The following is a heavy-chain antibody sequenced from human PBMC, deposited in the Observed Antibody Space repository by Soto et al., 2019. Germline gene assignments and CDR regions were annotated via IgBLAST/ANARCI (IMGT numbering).Heavy chain of an antibody. CDR3: ARTLVTGYSDS. J-gene: IGHJ4*02. Sequence: QVQLQESGPGLVKPSETLSLTCTVSGGSISAYYWTWVRQPPGKGLEWIGHIYYSGDTKYNPSLRSRVTISVDTSRIHFSLRLTSVTAADTAVCYCARTLVTGYSDSWGQGTLVTVSS. CDR2: IYYSGDT. D-gene: IGHD3-9*01. CDR1: GGSISAYY. V-gene: IGHV4-59*01.